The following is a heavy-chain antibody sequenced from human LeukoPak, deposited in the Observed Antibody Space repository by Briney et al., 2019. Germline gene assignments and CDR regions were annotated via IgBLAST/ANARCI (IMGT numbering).Heavy chain of an antibody. CDR2: IYHSGST. CDR1: GYSISSGYY. Sequence: PSETLSLTCTVSGYSISSGYYWGWIRQPPGKGLEWIGSIYHSGSTYYNPSLKSRVTISVDTSKNQFSLKLSSVTAADTAVYYCARRQLWPLPFDYWGQGTLVTVSS. V-gene: IGHV4-38-2*02. J-gene: IGHJ4*02. CDR3: ARRQLWPLPFDY. D-gene: IGHD5-18*01.